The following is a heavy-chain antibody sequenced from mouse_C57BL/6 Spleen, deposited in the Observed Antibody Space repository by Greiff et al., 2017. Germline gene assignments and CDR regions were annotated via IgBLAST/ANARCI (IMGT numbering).Heavy chain of an antibody. CDR3: ARDYGSSRWFAY. Sequence: QVQLQQPGAELVKPGASVKMSCKASGYTFTSYWITWVKQRPGQGLEWIGDIYPGSGSTNYNEKFKSKATLTVDTSSSTAYMQLSSLTSEDSAVYYCARDYGSSRWFAYWGQGTLVTVSA. D-gene: IGHD1-1*01. CDR1: GYTFTSYW. J-gene: IGHJ3*01. V-gene: IGHV1-55*01. CDR2: IYPGSGST.